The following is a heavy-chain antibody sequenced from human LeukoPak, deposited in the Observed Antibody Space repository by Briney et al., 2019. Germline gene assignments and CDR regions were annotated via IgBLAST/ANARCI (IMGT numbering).Heavy chain of an antibody. CDR1: GFTFSSFA. Sequence: GGSLRLSCAASGFTFSSFAMHWVRQAPGKGLEWVAFISYVERATYYADSVKGRFTISRDNSKHMVYLQMNSLTTADTAVYYFARSYSLPEYWGQGTLVAVSS. D-gene: IGHD1-26*01. J-gene: IGHJ4*02. V-gene: IGHV3-30*04. CDR2: ISYVERAT. CDR3: ARSYSLPEY.